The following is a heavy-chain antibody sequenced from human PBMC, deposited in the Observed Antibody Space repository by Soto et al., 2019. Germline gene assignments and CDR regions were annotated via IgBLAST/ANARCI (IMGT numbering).Heavy chain of an antibody. V-gene: IGHV3-30*04. Sequence: GGSLRLSCAVSGFIFKKYALNWVRQAPGKGLEWVASITRDGYNKYYADSVKGRFTISRDNSKNTLSLQMAAVRVEDSSVYYCTKSSGGSSSVGMDYWGQGTLVTVSS. D-gene: IGHD6-6*01. J-gene: IGHJ4*02. CDR1: GFIFKKYA. CDR3: TKSSGGSSSVGMDY. CDR2: ITRDGYNK.